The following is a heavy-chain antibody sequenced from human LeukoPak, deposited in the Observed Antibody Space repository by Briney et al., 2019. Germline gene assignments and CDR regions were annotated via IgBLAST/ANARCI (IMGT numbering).Heavy chain of an antibody. V-gene: IGHV4-34*01. J-gene: IGHJ3*02. CDR1: GGSFSGYY. CDR2: INHSGST. CDR3: ARGLQRGYSYGRRGAFDI. D-gene: IGHD5-18*01. Sequence: SETLSLTCAVYGGSFSGYYWSWIRQPPGKGLEWIGEINHSGSTNYNPSLKSRVTISVDTSKNQFSLELSSVTAADTAVYYCARGLQRGYSYGRRGAFDIWGQGTMVTVSS.